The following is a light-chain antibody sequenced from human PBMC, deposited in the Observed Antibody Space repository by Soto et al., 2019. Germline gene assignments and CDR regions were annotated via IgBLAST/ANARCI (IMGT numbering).Light chain of an antibody. CDR2: DVS. CDR1: SSDVGAYNY. Sequence: QSVLTQPASLSGSRGQSITISCTGTSSDVGAYNYDSWYQQYPGEAPKVIIYDVSHRPAGVSNRFSGSKSGNTASLTISGLQTQDEADYYCSSYTSATTYVFGTGTKVTV. CDR3: SSYTSATTYV. J-gene: IGLJ1*01. V-gene: IGLV2-14*01.